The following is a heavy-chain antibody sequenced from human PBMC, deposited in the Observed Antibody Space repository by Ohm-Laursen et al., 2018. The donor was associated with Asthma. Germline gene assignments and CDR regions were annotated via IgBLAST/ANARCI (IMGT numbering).Heavy chain of an antibody. V-gene: IGHV3-30*18. CDR1: GFTFNSYG. J-gene: IGHJ4*02. CDR2: ISFDGSNK. D-gene: IGHD6-13*01. CDR3: AKDVLGFVAAAQD. Sequence: SLRLSCTASGFTFNSYGIHWVRQAPGKGLEWVAVISFDGSNKYYADSVKGRFTISRDNSKNTLYLQMNSLRAEDTAIYYCAKDVLGFVAAAQDWGQGTLVTVSS.